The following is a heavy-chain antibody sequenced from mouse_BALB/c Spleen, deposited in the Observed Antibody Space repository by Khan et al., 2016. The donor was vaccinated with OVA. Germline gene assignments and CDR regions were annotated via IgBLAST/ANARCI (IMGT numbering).Heavy chain of an antibody. Sequence: MQLEESGGGLVQPKGSLKLSCAASGFTFNTYAMNWVHQAPGKGLEWVARIRSKSNNYATYYADSVKDRFTISRDDSQSMLYLQMNNLKTEDTAMYYCVRHGYFDYWGQGTTLTVSS. D-gene: IGHD1-1*02. J-gene: IGHJ2*01. CDR1: GFTFNTYA. CDR3: VRHGYFDY. V-gene: IGHV10-1*02. CDR2: IRSKSNNYAT.